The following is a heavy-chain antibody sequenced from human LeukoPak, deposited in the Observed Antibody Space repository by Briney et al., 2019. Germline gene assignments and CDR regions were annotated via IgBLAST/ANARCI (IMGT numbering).Heavy chain of an antibody. CDR1: GFTFATYG. V-gene: IGHV3-33*06. CDR3: VKDIWNGNNRYFDY. J-gene: IGHJ4*02. D-gene: IGHD3-3*01. Sequence: GSSLRLSCAASGFTFATYGMHWFRQGPGKGLEWVAIIWNDGSKQDYADSVKGRFTISRDNFKNTVSLQMSSLRAEDTAIYYCVKDIWNGNNRYFDYWGQGTLVTVSS. CDR2: IWNDGSKQ.